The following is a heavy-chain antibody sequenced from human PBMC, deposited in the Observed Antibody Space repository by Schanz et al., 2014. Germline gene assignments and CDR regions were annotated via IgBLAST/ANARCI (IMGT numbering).Heavy chain of an antibody. CDR2: INPNSGAT. D-gene: IGHD4-17*01. CDR1: GYTFTVYY. J-gene: IGHJ4*02. V-gene: IGHV1-2*02. Sequence: QVQLVQSGAEVKKPGASVKVSCKASGYTFTVYYMHWVRQAPGQGLEWLGWINPNSGATSSAQKFQGRVTMTRDTSISTAYMELSSLRSDDTAVYYCARELRLEYYFDYWGQGTQVTVSS. CDR3: ARELRLEYYFDY.